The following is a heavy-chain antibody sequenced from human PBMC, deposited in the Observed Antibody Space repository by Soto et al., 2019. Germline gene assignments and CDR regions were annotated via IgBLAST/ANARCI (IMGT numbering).Heavy chain of an antibody. J-gene: IGHJ6*02. V-gene: IGHV1-18*01. CDR2: ISPYNGNT. CDR1: GYSFSDYG. CDR3: ARAALVVTDLLSGMDV. Sequence: QVQLVQSGTEVKKPGASVKVSCKASGYSFSDYGITWVRQAPGQGLDWMGWISPYNGNTNYAQKFQGRVTMTTDTCMSTAYMELRSLRSDDTAVYYCARAALVVTDLLSGMDVWGQGTTVTVSS. D-gene: IGHD2-8*02.